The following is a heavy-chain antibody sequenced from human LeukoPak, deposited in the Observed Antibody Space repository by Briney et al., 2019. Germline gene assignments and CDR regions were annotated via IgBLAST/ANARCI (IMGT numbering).Heavy chain of an antibody. V-gene: IGHV3-23*01. D-gene: IGHD3-22*01. CDR3: AKAKDYYDSSGGSEYGMDV. Sequence: PGGSLRLSCAASGFTFSSYSMNWVRQAPGKGLEWVSAISGSGGSTYYADSVKGRFTISRDNSKNTLYLQMNSLRAEDTAVYYCAKAKDYYDSSGGSEYGMDVWGQGTTVTVSS. J-gene: IGHJ6*02. CDR2: ISGSGGST. CDR1: GFTFSSYS.